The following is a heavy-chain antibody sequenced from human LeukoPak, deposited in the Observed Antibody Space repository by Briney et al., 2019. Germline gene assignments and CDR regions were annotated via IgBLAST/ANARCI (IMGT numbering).Heavy chain of an antibody. Sequence: GGSLRLSCAASGFTFDDYAMHWVRQAPGKGLEWVSGISWSSGSIGYADSVKGRFTISRDNAKNSLYLQMNSLRAEDTALYYCAKDIWRWLDLGAFDIWGQGTMVTVSS. CDR3: AKDIWRWLDLGAFDI. D-gene: IGHD5-24*01. CDR1: GFTFDDYA. V-gene: IGHV3-9*01. J-gene: IGHJ3*02. CDR2: ISWSSGSI.